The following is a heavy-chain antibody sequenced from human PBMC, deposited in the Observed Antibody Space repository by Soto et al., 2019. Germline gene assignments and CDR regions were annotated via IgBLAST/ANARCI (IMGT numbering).Heavy chain of an antibody. D-gene: IGHD6-19*01. J-gene: IGHJ6*01. CDR1: GGTFSSYA. CDR3: ARDPLVVAVAAPGAYYYGGMDV. Sequence: QVQLVQSGAEVKKPGSSVKVSCKASGGTFSSYAISWVRQAPGQGLEWVGGIIPIFGTANYAQKLQGRVRITADESTSTAYMRLSSLRSEHTAVYYCARDPLVVAVAAPGAYYYGGMDVWGQGITVTVSS. CDR2: IIPIFGTA. V-gene: IGHV1-69*01.